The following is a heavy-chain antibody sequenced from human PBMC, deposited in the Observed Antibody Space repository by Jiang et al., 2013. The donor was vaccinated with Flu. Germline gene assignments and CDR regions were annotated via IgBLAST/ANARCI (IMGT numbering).Heavy chain of an antibody. Sequence: LLKPSETLSLTCAVYGGSFSGYYWSWIRQPPGKGLEWIGEINHSGSTNYNPSLKSRVTISVDTSKNQFSLKLSSVTAADTAVYYCARGIDGVGFDYWGQGTLVTVSS. CDR3: ARGIDGVGFDY. CDR2: INHSGST. CDR1: GGSFSGYY. D-gene: IGHD1-26*01. V-gene: IGHV4-34*01. J-gene: IGHJ4*02.